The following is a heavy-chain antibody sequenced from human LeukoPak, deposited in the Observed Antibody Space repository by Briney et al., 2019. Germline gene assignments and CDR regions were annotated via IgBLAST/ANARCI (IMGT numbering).Heavy chain of an antibody. J-gene: IGHJ6*02. V-gene: IGHV1-2*04. CDR1: GYTFTGYY. CDR3: ARDLRGYSYYYGMDV. Sequence: ASVKVSCKASGYTFTGYYMHWVRQAPGQGLEWMGWINPNSGGTNYAQKFQGWVTMTRDTSISTAYMELSRLRSDDTAVYYCARDLRGYSYYYGMDVWGQGTTVTVSS. D-gene: IGHD5-12*01. CDR2: INPNSGGT.